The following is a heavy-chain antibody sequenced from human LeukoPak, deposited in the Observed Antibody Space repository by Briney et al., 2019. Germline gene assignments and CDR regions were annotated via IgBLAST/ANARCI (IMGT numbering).Heavy chain of an antibody. CDR2: INHSGST. Sequence: PSETLSFTSAAYGGSFRGYYWSWFRQPPGKGLQWIGEINHSGSTNCNPSLKSRVTMSVDTSKNQFSLKLSSVTAADTAVYYCARGGVTMVRGVRVAYYFDYWGQGTLVTVSS. V-gene: IGHV4-34*01. CDR1: GGSFRGYY. J-gene: IGHJ4*02. D-gene: IGHD3-10*01. CDR3: ARGGVTMVRGVRVAYYFDY.